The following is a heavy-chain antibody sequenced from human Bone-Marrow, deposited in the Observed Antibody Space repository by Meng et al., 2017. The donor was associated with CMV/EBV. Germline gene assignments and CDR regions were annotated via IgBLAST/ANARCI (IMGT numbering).Heavy chain of an antibody. CDR3: ARVRVTYYEFWSGAFGMDV. Sequence: GGSLRLSCTASGITFSSSWRSWVRQAPGKGLEWVAKIKGDGSEKCYLDSVKGRFTISRDNVKNSVYLQMNSLRAEDTAVYYCARVRVTYYEFWSGAFGMDVWGQGTTVTVSS. J-gene: IGHJ6*02. V-gene: IGHV3-7*01. CDR1: GITFSSSW. CDR2: IKGDGSEK. D-gene: IGHD3-3*01.